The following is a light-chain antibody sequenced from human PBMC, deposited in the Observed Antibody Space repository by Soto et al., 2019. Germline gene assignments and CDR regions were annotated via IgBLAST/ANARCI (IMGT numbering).Light chain of an antibody. CDR1: SSDVGGYNY. CDR3: SSYTSSSTPS. J-gene: IGLJ2*01. Sequence: QSALTQPASVSGSPGQSITISCTGTSSDVGGYNYVSWYQQHPGKAPKLMIYDVSNRPSGGSNRFSGSKSGNTASLTISGLQAEDEADYYCSSYTSSSTPSFGGGTKLTVL. V-gene: IGLV2-14*01. CDR2: DVS.